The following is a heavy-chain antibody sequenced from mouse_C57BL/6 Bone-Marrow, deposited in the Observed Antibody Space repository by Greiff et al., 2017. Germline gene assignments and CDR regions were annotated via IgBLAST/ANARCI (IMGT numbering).Heavy chain of an antibody. Sequence: VQLQQSVAELVRPGASVKLSCTASGFNIKNTYMHWVKQRPEQGLEWIGRIDPANGNTKYAPKFQGKATITAATSSNTAYLHLSSLTSEDTGIYYGAVYVGVYAMDYWGQGTSVTVSS. CDR2: IDPANGNT. D-gene: IGHD2-3*01. CDR3: AVYVGVYAMDY. J-gene: IGHJ4*01. V-gene: IGHV14-3*01. CDR1: GFNIKNTY.